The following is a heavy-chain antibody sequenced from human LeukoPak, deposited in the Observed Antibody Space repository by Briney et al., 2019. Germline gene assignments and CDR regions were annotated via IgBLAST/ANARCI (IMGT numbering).Heavy chain of an antibody. J-gene: IGHJ4*02. CDR2: IKSKTDGGTT. CDR3: TTAGMTYYYDSSGYYYADY. D-gene: IGHD3-22*01. Sequence: GRSLRLSCAASGFTFSNAWMSWVRQAPGKGLEWVGRIKSKTDGGTTDYAAPVKGRFTISRDDSKNTLYLQMNSLKTEDTAVYYCTTAGMTYYYDSSGYYYADYWGQGTLVTVSS. V-gene: IGHV3-15*01. CDR1: GFTFSNAW.